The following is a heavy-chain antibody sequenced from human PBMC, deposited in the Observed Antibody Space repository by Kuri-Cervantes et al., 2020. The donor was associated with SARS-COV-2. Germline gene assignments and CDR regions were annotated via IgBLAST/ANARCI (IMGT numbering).Heavy chain of an antibody. V-gene: IGHV4-39*07. J-gene: IGHJ4*02. Sequence: SETLSLTCTVAGGSISSSSYYWGWIRQPPGKGLEWIGSIYYSGSTYYNPSLGSRVSISRDTSKNQFSLRVTSVTAADTAVYYCARGAGYADYWGQGTLVTVSS. CDR1: GGSISSSSYY. D-gene: IGHD5-18*01. CDR3: ARGAGYADY. CDR2: IYYSGST.